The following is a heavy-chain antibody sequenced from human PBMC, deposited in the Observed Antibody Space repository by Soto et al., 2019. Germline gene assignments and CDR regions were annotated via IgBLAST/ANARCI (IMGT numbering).Heavy chain of an antibody. Sequence: QVQLVQSGAEVKKPGASVKVSCKASGYSCSTYDINWVRQAAGQGLEWMGWVNPKSGNTDYAQRFRARVTMTSNTSISTAYMELSALTPEDTAVSYCARPYCDSTSCYTDWFDPWGQGTLVTVSS. CDR1: GYSCSTYD. V-gene: IGHV1-8*01. CDR2: VNPKSGNT. J-gene: IGHJ5*02. D-gene: IGHD2-2*02. CDR3: ARPYCDSTSCYTDWFDP.